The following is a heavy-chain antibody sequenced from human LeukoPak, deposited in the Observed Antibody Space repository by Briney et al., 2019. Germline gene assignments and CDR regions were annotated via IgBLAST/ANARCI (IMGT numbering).Heavy chain of an antibody. V-gene: IGHV3-74*03. J-gene: IGHJ3*02. D-gene: IGHD3-22*01. CDR1: GFTFSSYW. Sequence: GGSLRLSCAASGFTFSSYWMHWVRQAPGKGLVWVSRINSDGSSITYADSVKGRFTISRDNAKNTLYLQMNSLRAEDTAVYYCARETYYYDSSGFPSDAFDIWGQGTMVTVSS. CDR2: INSDGSSI. CDR3: ARETYYYDSSGFPSDAFDI.